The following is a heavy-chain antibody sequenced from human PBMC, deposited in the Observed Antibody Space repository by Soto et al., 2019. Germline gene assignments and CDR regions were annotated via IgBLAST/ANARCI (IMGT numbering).Heavy chain of an antibody. CDR2: INHSGST. CDR3: ARAPMTTVTRHFDL. Sequence: QVQLQQWGAGLLKPSETLSLTCAVYGGSFSGYYWSWIRQPPGKGLEWIGEINHSGSTNYNPSLKRRVTISVDTSKNQFSLKLSSVTAADTAVYYCARAPMTTVTRHFDLWGRGTLVTVSS. CDR1: GGSFSGYY. D-gene: IGHD4-4*01. V-gene: IGHV4-34*01. J-gene: IGHJ2*01.